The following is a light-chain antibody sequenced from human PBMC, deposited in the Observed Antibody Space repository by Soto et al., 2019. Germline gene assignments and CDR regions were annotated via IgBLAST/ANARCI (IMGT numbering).Light chain of an antibody. CDR2: AAS. CDR1: HTINIY. V-gene: IGKV1-39*01. J-gene: IGKJ3*01. CDR3: QQSYSTPFT. Sequence: DIQMTQSPSSLSASVGDRVTITCRASHTINIYLNWYQHKPGRAPKLLIYAASSLHIGVPSRFSGSGTGTDFTLTISSLQPEDFATYYCQQSYSTPFTFGPGTKVDIK.